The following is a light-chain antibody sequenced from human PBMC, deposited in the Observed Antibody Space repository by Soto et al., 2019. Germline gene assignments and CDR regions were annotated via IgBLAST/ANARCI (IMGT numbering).Light chain of an antibody. CDR2: DVS. CDR1: SSDVGGYNY. J-gene: IGLJ3*02. V-gene: IGLV2-11*01. Sequence: QSALTQPRSVSGSPGQSVTISCTGTSSDVGGYNYVSWYQHHPGKAPKLIIYDVSERPSGVPDRFSGSKSGNAASLTISGLQADDEADYYCCSYAGTYSGVFGGGTKLTVL. CDR3: CSYAGTYSGV.